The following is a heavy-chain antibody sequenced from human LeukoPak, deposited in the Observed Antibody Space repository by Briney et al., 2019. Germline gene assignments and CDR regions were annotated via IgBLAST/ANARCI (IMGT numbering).Heavy chain of an antibody. Sequence: GGSLRLSCAASGFTFSSYGMHWVRQAPGKGLEWVSAISTTGDNTDYADSVKGRFTISRDNSKNTLYLQMDSLSAEDTAVYYCAKDHYGGNHYYFGMDVWGQGTTVTVSS. CDR1: GFTFSSYG. D-gene: IGHD4-23*01. V-gene: IGHV3-23*01. CDR2: ISTTGDNT. J-gene: IGHJ6*02. CDR3: AKDHYGGNHYYFGMDV.